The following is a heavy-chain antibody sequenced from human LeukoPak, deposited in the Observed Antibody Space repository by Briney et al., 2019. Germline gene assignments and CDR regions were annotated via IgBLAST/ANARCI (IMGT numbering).Heavy chain of an antibody. CDR2: INHSGST. CDR1: GGSISSYY. V-gene: IGHV4-34*01. Sequence: PSETLSLTCTVSGGSISSYYWSWLRQPPGKGLEWIGEINHSGSTNYNPSLKSRVTISVDTSKNQFSLKLSSVTAGDTAVYYCARDWGYSSILVFDYWGQGTLVTVSS. CDR3: ARDWGYSSILVFDY. D-gene: IGHD6-13*01. J-gene: IGHJ4*02.